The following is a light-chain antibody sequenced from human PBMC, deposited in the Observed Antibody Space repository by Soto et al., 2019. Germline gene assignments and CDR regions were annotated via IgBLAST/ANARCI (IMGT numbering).Light chain of an antibody. V-gene: IGLV9-49*01. CDR2: VGTGGIVG. CDR1: SGYSNYK. J-gene: IGLJ1*01. CDR3: GADHGSGSNFVYV. Sequence: QSVLTQPPSASASLGASVTLTCTLSSGYSNYKVDWYQQRPGKGPRFVMRVGTGGIVGSKGDGIPDRFSVLGSGLNRYLTIKKIQEEDESDYHCGADHGSGSNFVYVFGTGTKLTV.